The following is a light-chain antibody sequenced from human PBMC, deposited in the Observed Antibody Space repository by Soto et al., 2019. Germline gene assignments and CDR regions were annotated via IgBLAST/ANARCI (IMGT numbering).Light chain of an antibody. CDR2: AVX. Sequence: IQVPESRSSLSTFSXDRVPITFRAGESNFSSLNXXEQRTXXXTTIXXXAVXSLQSGVLSRFRGSGYGKDFALTLTSLQPEDFATYYCQQSYNSPPSTFGQGTRLEI. CDR1: ESNFSS. CDR3: QQSYNSPPST. J-gene: IGKJ5*01. V-gene: IGKV1-39*01.